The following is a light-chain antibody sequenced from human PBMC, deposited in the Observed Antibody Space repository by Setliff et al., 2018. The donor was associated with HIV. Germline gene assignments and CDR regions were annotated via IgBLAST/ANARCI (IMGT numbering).Light chain of an antibody. CDR3: CSYVTGSTYV. V-gene: IGLV2-23*02. J-gene: IGLJ1*01. CDR1: SSDVGGYNY. CDR2: DVT. Sequence: QSALTQPASVSGSPGQSITISCTGTSSDVGGYNYVSWYQHYPGKAPKLMIYDVTKRPSGVSDRFSGSKSGNTASLTISGLQAEDEADYSCCSYVTGSTYVFGTGTKVTVL.